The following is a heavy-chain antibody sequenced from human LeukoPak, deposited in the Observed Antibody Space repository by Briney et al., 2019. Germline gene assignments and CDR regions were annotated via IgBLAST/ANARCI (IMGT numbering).Heavy chain of an antibody. D-gene: IGHD2-2*01. J-gene: IGHJ5*02. CDR3: ARDTLLLNCTSTSCSNWFDP. Sequence: ASVKVSCKASGYTFTGYGISWVRQAPGQGLEWMGWISAYNGNTNYAQKLQGRVTMTTDTSTSTAYMELRSLRSDDTAVYYCARDTLLLNCTSTSCSNWFDPWGQGTLVTVSS. V-gene: IGHV1-18*01. CDR2: ISAYNGNT. CDR1: GYTFTGYG.